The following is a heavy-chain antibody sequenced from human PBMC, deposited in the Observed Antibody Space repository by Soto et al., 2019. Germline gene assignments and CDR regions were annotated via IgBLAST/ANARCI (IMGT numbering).Heavy chain of an antibody. CDR3: ARNKRYSSSWYWFWFDP. V-gene: IGHV1-69*13. Sequence: SVKVSCKASGGTFSSYAISWVRQAPGQGLEWMGGIIPIFGTANYAQKFQGRVTITADESTSAAYTELSSLRSEDTAVYYCARNKRYSSSWYWFWFDPWGQGTLVTVSS. CDR2: IIPIFGTA. J-gene: IGHJ5*02. CDR1: GGTFSSYA. D-gene: IGHD6-13*01.